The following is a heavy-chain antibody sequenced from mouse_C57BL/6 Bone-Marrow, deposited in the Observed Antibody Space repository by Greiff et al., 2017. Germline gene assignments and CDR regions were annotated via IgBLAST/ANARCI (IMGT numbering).Heavy chain of an antibody. CDR1: GYTFTSYG. J-gene: IGHJ4*01. Sequence: VQLQQSGAELVRPGSSVTMSCKTSGYTFTSYGINWVKPGPGQGLEWIGYIYIGNGYTEYNEKFKGKATLTSDTSSSTAYMQLSSLTSEDSAIYFCARSTIVTLLPMDYWGQGTSVTVSS. V-gene: IGHV1-58*01. CDR2: IYIGNGYT. D-gene: IGHD2-5*01. CDR3: ARSTIVTLLPMDY.